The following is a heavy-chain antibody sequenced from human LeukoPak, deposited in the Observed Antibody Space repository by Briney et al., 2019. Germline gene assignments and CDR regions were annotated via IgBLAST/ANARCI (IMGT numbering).Heavy chain of an antibody. Sequence: GGSLRLSCAASGFTFSSYSMNWVRQAPGKGLEWVSSISSSSSYIYYADSVKGRFTISRDNAKNSLYLQMNSLRAEDTAVYYCARRYVNYYYMDVWGKGTTVTVSS. CDR1: GFTFSSYS. CDR3: ARRYVNYYYMDV. CDR2: ISSSSSYI. D-gene: IGHD1-1*01. V-gene: IGHV3-21*01. J-gene: IGHJ6*03.